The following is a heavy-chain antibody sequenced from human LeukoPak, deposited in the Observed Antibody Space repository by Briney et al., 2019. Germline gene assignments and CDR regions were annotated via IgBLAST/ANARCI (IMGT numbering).Heavy chain of an antibody. V-gene: IGHV1-69*13. CDR1: GYTFTGYY. J-gene: IGHJ4*02. Sequence: ASVKVSCKASGYTFTGYYMHWVRQAPGQGLEWMGGIIPIFGTANYAQKFQGRVTITADESTSTAYMELSSLRSEDTAVYYCTRVDFDYWGQGTLVTVSS. CDR3: TRVDFDY. CDR2: IIPIFGTA.